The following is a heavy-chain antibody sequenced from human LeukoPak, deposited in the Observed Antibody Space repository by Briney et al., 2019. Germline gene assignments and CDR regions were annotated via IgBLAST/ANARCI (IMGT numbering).Heavy chain of an antibody. CDR3: ARAGTYYYYHMDV. CDR2: IHPGDSDT. J-gene: IGHJ6*03. CDR1: GYSFTSYW. Sequence: GESLKISCKGSGYSFTSYWIGWVRQMPGKGLEWMGIIHPGDSDTRYSPSFQGQVTISADKSISTAYLQWSSLKASDTAIYYCARAGTYYYYHMDVWGKGTTVTVFS. V-gene: IGHV5-51*01. D-gene: IGHD6-19*01.